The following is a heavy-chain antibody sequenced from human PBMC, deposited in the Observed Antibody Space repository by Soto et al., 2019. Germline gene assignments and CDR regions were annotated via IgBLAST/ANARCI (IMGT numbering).Heavy chain of an antibody. Sequence: PAGSLRLSCTASGFTFSSYAMSWVRQAPGDGLGVVSSIRGSGASTYYAGDVKGRFTRSRDNSTNTLYLQMPSLRAEDTAVYYWAKDEIGYSSRWYCADYWGQGTLVTVP. CDR3: AKDEIGYSSRWYCADY. V-gene: IGHV3-23*01. CDR2: IRGSGAST. CDR1: GFTFSSYA. J-gene: IGHJ4*02. D-gene: IGHD6-13*01.